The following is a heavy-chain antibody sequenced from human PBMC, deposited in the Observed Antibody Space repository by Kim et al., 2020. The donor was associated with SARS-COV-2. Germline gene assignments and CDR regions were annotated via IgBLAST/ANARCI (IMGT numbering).Heavy chain of an antibody. CDR3: AKEAGYSSGWYYRY. D-gene: IGHD6-19*01. V-gene: IGHV3-23*01. J-gene: IGHJ4*02. Sequence: ADSVKGRFTISRDNSKNTLYLQRNSLRAEDTAVYYCAKEAGYSSGWYYRYWGQGTLVTVSS.